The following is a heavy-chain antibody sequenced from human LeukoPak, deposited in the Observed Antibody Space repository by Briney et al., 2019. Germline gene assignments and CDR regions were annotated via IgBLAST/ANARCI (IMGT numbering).Heavy chain of an antibody. J-gene: IGHJ2*01. CDR2: MYTSGSS. V-gene: IGHV4-4*09. CDR1: GGSISSYY. CDR3: ARRAGSYLGYWYFDL. Sequence: SETLSLICSVSGGSISSYYWTWIRQPPGKGLEWIGYMYTSGSSNYHPSLKSRVTISIDTSKNQFSLILSSVTASDTAIYYCARRAGSYLGYWYFDLWGRRTLVTVSS. D-gene: IGHD1-26*01.